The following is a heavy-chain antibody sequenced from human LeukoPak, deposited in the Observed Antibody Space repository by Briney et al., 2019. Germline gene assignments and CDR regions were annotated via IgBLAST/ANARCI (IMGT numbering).Heavy chain of an antibody. J-gene: IGHJ6*02. CDR1: GGTFSSYA. V-gene: IGHV1-69*13. CDR2: IIPIFGTA. CDR3: AADPGIAAAGYYYYGMDV. Sequence: GASVKVSCKASGGTFSSYAISWVRQAPGQGLEWMGGIIPIFGTANYAQKFQGRVTITADESTSTAYMELSSLRSEDTAVYYCAADPGIAAAGYYYYGMDVWGQGTTVTVSS. D-gene: IGHD6-13*01.